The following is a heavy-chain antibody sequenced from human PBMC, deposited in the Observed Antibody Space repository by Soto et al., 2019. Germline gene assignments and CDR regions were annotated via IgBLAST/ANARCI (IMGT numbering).Heavy chain of an antibody. V-gene: IGHV4-34*01. CDR1: GGSFSGYY. D-gene: IGHD3-22*01. J-gene: IGHJ1*01. CDR2: INHSGST. Sequence: PSETLSLTCAVYGGSFSGYYWSWIRQPPGKGLEWIGEINHSGSTNYNPSLKSRVTISVDTSKNQFSLKLSSVTAADTAVYYCARRTSPYYYDSSGYYYGYFQHWGQGTLVTVSS. CDR3: ARRTSPYYYDSSGYYYGYFQH.